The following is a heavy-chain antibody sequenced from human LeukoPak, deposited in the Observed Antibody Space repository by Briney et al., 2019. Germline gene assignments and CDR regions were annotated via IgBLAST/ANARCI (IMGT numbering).Heavy chain of an antibody. CDR2: ISSSSSYI. Sequence: TGGSLRLSCAGSEFTLSIYWMSWVRQAPGKGLEWVSSISSSSSYIYYVDSVKGRFTISRDNAKNSLYLQMNSLRAEDTAVYYCAKSFWWFGEFSPFDNWGQGTLVTVSS. J-gene: IGHJ4*02. CDR1: EFTLSIYW. CDR3: AKSFWWFGEFSPFDN. D-gene: IGHD3-10*01. V-gene: IGHV3-21*01.